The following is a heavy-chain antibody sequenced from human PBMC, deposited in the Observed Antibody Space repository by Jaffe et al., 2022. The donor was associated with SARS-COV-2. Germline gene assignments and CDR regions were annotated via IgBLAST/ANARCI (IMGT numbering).Heavy chain of an antibody. CDR1: GFTFSSYS. D-gene: IGHD6-13*01. V-gene: IGHV3-21*01. CDR3: ARDNGERSSRYYYGMDV. CDR2: ISSSSSYI. Sequence: EVQLVESGGGLVKPGGSLRLSCAASGFTFSSYSMNWVRQAPGKGLEWVSSISSSSSYIYYADSVKGRFTISRDNAKNSLYLQMNSLRAEDTAVYYCARDNGERSSRYYYGMDVWGQGTTVTVSS. J-gene: IGHJ6*02.